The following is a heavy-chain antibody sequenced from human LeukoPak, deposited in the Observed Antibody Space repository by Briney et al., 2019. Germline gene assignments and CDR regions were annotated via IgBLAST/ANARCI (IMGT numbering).Heavy chain of an antibody. V-gene: IGHV4-4*02. J-gene: IGHJ4*02. CDR1: VGSISSSNW. D-gene: IGHD2-2*02. CDR2: SYTSGST. Sequence: SETLSHTCAIPVGSISSSNWGSWVRQPPGKGLAGIGRSYTSGSTNYNPSLKSRVPISVDTSKIQFSLKLSSVTAADTAVYYCARAAKYRFYDYWGQGTLVTVSS. CDR3: ARAAKYRFYDY.